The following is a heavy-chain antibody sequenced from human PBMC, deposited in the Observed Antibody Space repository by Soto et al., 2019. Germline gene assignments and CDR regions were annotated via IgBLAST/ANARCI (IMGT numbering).Heavy chain of an antibody. Sequence: QVQLVQSGAEVKKPGASVKVSCKASGYTFTSYGISWVRQAPGQGLEWMGWISAYNGNTNYAQKLQGRVTMSSDTSTSTAFMELRSVRSDDTAVYYCATNYDSSGYYSGPDDYWGQGTLVTVSS. CDR3: ATNYDSSGYYSGPDDY. CDR2: ISAYNGNT. V-gene: IGHV1-18*01. CDR1: GYTFTSYG. D-gene: IGHD3-22*01. J-gene: IGHJ4*02.